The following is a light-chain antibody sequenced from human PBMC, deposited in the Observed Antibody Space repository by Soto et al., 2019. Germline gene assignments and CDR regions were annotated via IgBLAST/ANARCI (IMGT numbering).Light chain of an antibody. V-gene: IGLV1-40*01. CDR3: LSFDSSLSVV. Sequence: QSVLTQPPSVSGAPGQRVTISCTGRSSNIGAGYDVHWYQQLPGRAPKLLIYGNTNRPSGVPDRFSGSKSGTSASLAITGLQAADEADYYCLSFDSSLSVVFGGGTKLTVL. CDR1: SSNIGAGYD. J-gene: IGLJ2*01. CDR2: GNT.